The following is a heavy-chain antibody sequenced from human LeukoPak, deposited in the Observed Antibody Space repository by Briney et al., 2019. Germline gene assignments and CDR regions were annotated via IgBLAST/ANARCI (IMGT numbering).Heavy chain of an antibody. V-gene: IGHV4-39*01. CDR3: ARHPRYCSSTSCSINGRFDY. J-gene: IGHJ4*02. CDR1: GGSISSSTYY. CDR2: IYYSGST. D-gene: IGHD2-2*01. Sequence: SETLSLTCTVSGGSISSSTYYWGWIRQPPGKGLEWIGSIYYSGSTYYNPSLKSRVTISVDTSKNQFSLKLSSVTAADTAVYYCARHPRYCSSTSCSINGRFDYWGQGTLVTVSS.